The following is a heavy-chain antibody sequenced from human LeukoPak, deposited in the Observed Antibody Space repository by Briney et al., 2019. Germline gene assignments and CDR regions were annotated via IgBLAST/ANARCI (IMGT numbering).Heavy chain of an antibody. CDR2: ISWNSGNI. J-gene: IGHJ5*01. CDR1: GFTFDDDG. Sequence: GGSLRLFCAASGFTFDDDGMHWDRQPPGNGLEWVSGISWNSGNIGYADSVKGRFTISRDNAKNSLYLQMDILKPEDTAFYYCAKVDGYNSGWYDSWGQGTLVTVSS. D-gene: IGHD6-19*01. V-gene: IGHV3-9*01. CDR3: AKVDGYNSGWYDS.